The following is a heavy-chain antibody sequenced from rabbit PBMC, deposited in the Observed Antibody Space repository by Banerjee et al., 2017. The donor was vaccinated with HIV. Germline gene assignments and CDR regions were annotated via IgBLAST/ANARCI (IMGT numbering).Heavy chain of an antibody. V-gene: IGHV1S40*01. CDR3: ARDADYVGYGYVGAFDP. J-gene: IGHJ2*01. Sequence: QSLEESGGDLVKPGASLTLTCKASGLDFSSTYWISWVRQAPGKGLEWIGCINTGSSGSTYYASWAKGRFTISKTSSTTVTLEMTSLTAADTATYLCARDADYVGYGYVGAFDPWGQGTLVTVS. D-gene: IGHD6-1*01. CDR1: GLDFSSTYW. CDR2: INTGSSGST.